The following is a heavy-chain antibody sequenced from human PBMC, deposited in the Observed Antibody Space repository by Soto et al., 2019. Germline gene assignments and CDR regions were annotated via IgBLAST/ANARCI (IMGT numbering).Heavy chain of an antibody. CDR3: AGAVRAAMPAYFDY. V-gene: IGHV4-59*01. J-gene: IGHJ4*02. D-gene: IGHD2-2*01. CDR2: IYYRGNT. Sequence: PSETLSLTCTVSGGSISSYYWYWIRQPPGKGLEYIGYIYYRGNTNYNPSLKSRVTISVDTSKNQFTLTLSSVTAADTAVYYCAGAVRAAMPAYFDYRGQGTLVTV. CDR1: GGSISSYY.